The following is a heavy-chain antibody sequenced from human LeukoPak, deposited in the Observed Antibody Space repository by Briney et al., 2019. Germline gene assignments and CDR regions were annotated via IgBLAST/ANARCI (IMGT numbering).Heavy chain of an antibody. CDR3: ARGSHCSGGSCYSSDWFDP. CDR2: MNPNSGNT. CDR1: GYTFTSYD. D-gene: IGHD2-15*01. J-gene: IGHJ5*02. Sequence: ASVKVSCKASGYTFTSYDINWVRQATGRGLEWMGWMNPNSGNTGYAQKFQGRVTMTRNTSISTAYMELSSLRSEDTAVYYCARGSHCSGGSCYSSDWFDPWGQGTLVTVSS. V-gene: IGHV1-8*01.